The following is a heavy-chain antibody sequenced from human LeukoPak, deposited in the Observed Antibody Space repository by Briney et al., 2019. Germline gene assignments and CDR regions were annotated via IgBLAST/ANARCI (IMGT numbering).Heavy chain of an antibody. CDR1: GFTFRTYA. D-gene: IGHD4-17*01. J-gene: IGHJ4*02. CDR2: ISSSSSYI. Sequence: GGSLRLSCTASGFTFRTYAMNWVRQAPGKGLEWVSSISSSSSYIYYADSVKGRFTISRDNAKNSLYLQMNSLRAEDTAVYYCARDRDYGDFDYWGQGTLVTVSS. CDR3: ARDRDYGDFDY. V-gene: IGHV3-21*01.